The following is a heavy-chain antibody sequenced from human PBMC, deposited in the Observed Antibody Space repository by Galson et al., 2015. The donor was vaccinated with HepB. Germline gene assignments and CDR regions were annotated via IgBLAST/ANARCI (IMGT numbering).Heavy chain of an antibody. CDR2: ISYDGRNE. CDR1: GFTFTSYA. V-gene: IGHV3-30*04. Sequence: SLRLSCAAFGFTFTSYAIHWVRQAPGKGLEWVAVISYDGRNEYFADSVKGRFTISRDNSKNTVYLQMNSLGAEDTAVYYCARAIRDADMIKGAFDYWGQGTLVTVSS. D-gene: IGHD3-16*01. CDR3: ARAIRDADMIKGAFDY. J-gene: IGHJ4*02.